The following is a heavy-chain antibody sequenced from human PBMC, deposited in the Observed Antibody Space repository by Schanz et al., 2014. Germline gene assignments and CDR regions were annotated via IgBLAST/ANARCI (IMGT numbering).Heavy chain of an antibody. CDR2: LFNSERA. CDR1: GVSISSHY. V-gene: IGHV4-59*11. Sequence: QVQLRESGPGLVKPSETLSLTCTVSGVSISSHYWSWVRQAPGEGLEWIGYLFNSERAKYNPSLEGRITMSLDTYKSQFSLHLRYVTAADTAVYYCATIPRGIIYGYFDYWGQGTLVTVSS. J-gene: IGHJ4*02. D-gene: IGHD5-18*01. CDR3: ATIPRGIIYGYFDY.